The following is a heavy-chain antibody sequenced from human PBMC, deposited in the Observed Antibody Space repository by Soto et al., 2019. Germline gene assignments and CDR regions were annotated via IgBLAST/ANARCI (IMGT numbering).Heavy chain of an antibody. CDR1: GYTFTSYG. CDR3: ARAYRFYDHIPYHFDS. V-gene: IGHV1-18*04. CDR2: ISASNGIT. D-gene: IGHD5-12*01. Sequence: QVQLVQSGTEVKKPGASVRVSCKASGYTFTSYGVSWVRQAPGQGLEWMGWISASNGITVYAQRLQGRVAMTTDTSTATAYMELRSLASDDTAVYYCARAYRFYDHIPYHFDSWGQGTLVTVSS. J-gene: IGHJ4*02.